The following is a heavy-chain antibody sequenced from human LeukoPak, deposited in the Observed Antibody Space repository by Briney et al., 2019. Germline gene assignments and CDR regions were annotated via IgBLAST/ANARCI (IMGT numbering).Heavy chain of an antibody. CDR2: IENDGTGA. D-gene: IGHD2-8*01. CDR1: GFTFSSDR. CDR3: VRGGFNGN. Sequence: GGSPRLSCIASGFTFSSDRMHWVRQVPGKGLVWVSRIENDGTGAVYADAVESRFTISRDNAKNMLYLQMNSLRAEDTAVYYCVRGGFNGNWGQGTLVTVSS. V-gene: IGHV3-74*03. J-gene: IGHJ4*02.